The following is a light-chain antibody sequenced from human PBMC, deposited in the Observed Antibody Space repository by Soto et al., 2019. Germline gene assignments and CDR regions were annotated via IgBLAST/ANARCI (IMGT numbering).Light chain of an antibody. Sequence: ETVLTQSPGTLSLSPGERAALSCRASQTIDSDYLGWYQQKPGQAPRLLIYGISNRASGVPDRFSGSGSGTDFNLTISRLEPEDFAVYYCQQYGSSLRTFGQGTKVEVK. CDR1: QTIDSDY. CDR2: GIS. V-gene: IGKV3-20*01. CDR3: QQYGSSLRT. J-gene: IGKJ1*01.